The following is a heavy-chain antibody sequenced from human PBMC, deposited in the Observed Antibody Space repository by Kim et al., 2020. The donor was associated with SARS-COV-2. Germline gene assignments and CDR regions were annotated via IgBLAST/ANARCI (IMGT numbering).Heavy chain of an antibody. Sequence: GGSLRVSCAASGFTFSSYGMHWVRQAPGKGLEWVAVIWYDGSNKYYADSVKGRFTISRDNSKNTLYLQMNSLRAEDTAVYYCARDLVGTNWYFDLWGRGTLVTVSS. CDR3: ARDLVGTNWYFDL. V-gene: IGHV3-33*01. J-gene: IGHJ2*01. D-gene: IGHD1-26*01. CDR2: IWYDGSNK. CDR1: GFTFSSYG.